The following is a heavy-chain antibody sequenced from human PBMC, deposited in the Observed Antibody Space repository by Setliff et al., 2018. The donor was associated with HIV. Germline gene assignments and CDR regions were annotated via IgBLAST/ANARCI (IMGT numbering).Heavy chain of an antibody. CDR1: GGLVTSLY. CDR2: IYFTGSY. Sequence: SETLSLTCTVYGGLVTSLYWSWIRQPPGGGLEWIGEIYFTGSYYYNPSLKSRVTMSLDTSKNQFSLKLTSVTAADTAMYYCARQSAATPDWIAPWGQGTLVTVSS. D-gene: IGHD2-15*01. J-gene: IGHJ5*02. V-gene: IGHV4-59*08. CDR3: ARQSAATPDWIAP.